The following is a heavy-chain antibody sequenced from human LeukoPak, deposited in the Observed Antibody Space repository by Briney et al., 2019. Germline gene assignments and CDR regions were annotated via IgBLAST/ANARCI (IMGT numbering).Heavy chain of an antibody. CDR2: INHNSGET. J-gene: IGHJ4*02. D-gene: IGHD1-26*01. V-gene: IGHV1-2*02. CDR1: GYTFTGYY. Sequence: ASVTVSCKASGYTFTGYYMHWVRQAPGQGLEWMGWINHNSGETNYAQNFQGRVTITRDTSITSAYMNLNRLRSDDTAVYFCARAPYSGSYSVISGFDYWGQGTLVTVSS. CDR3: ARAPYSGSYSVISGFDY.